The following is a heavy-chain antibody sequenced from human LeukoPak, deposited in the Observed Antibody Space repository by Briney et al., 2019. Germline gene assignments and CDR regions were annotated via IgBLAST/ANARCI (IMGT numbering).Heavy chain of an antibody. CDR2: INPNSGGT. Sequence: ASVKVSCKASGYTFTGYYMHWVRQAPGQGLEWMGWINPNSGGTNYAQKFQGRVIMTRDTSISTAYMELSRLRSDDTAVYYCARAPYSCGDFDYWGQGTLVTVSS. V-gene: IGHV1-2*02. CDR3: ARAPYSCGDFDY. J-gene: IGHJ4*02. D-gene: IGHD5-18*01. CDR1: GYTFTGYY.